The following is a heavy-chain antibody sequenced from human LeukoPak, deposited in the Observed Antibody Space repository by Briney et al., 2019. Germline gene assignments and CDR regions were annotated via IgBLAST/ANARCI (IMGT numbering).Heavy chain of an antibody. D-gene: IGHD6-13*01. CDR1: GYTFTGYY. CDR3: ARSVKNSSSWFNWYFDL. V-gene: IGHV1-2*02. CDR2: INPNSGGT. J-gene: IGHJ2*01. Sequence: ASVKVSCKASGYTFTGYYMHWVRQAPGQGLEWMGWINPNSGGTNYAQKFQGRVTMTRETSISTAYMELSRLRSDDTAVYYCARSVKNSSSWFNWYFDLWGRGTLVTVSS.